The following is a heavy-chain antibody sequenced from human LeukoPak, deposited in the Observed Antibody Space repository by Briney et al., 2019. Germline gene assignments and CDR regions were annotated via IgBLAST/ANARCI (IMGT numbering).Heavy chain of an antibody. CDR1: GFTFSSYA. CDR3: AKDQTREGITMTVEPIDY. D-gene: IGHD3-22*01. Sequence: GGSLRLSCAASGFTFSSYAMSWVRQAPGKGLEWVSAISGSGGSTYYADSVKGRFTISRDNSKDTLYLQMNSLRAEDTAVYYCAKDQTREGITMTVEPIDYWGQGTLVTVSS. CDR2: ISGSGGST. V-gene: IGHV3-23*01. J-gene: IGHJ4*02.